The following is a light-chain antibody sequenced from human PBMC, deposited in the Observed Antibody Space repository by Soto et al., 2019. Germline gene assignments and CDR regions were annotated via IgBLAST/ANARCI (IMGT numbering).Light chain of an antibody. V-gene: IGKV3-15*01. CDR3: QQYTNWPPYP. CDR2: GAS. CDR1: QSVSTN. Sequence: EILMTQSPATLSVSPGERATLSCRASQSVSTNLAWYQQKPGQSPRLLIYGASTRATGNPARFSGSGSETEFTLTNSNLQSEDFAVYYCQQYTNWPPYPFGQGTNLEI. J-gene: IGKJ2*01.